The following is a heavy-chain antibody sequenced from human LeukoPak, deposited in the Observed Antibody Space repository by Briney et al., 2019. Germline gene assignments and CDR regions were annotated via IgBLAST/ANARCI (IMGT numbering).Heavy chain of an antibody. CDR3: ARDRDTAMGRVDY. D-gene: IGHD5-18*01. CDR1: GGSISSSNW. Sequence: SETLSLTCAVSGGSISSSNWWSWVRQTPGKGLEWIGEIDHSESTYYNPSLKSRVTISVDTSKNQFSLKLSSVTAADTAVYYCARDRDTAMGRVDYWGQGTLVTVSS. V-gene: IGHV4-4*02. CDR2: IDHSEST. J-gene: IGHJ4*02.